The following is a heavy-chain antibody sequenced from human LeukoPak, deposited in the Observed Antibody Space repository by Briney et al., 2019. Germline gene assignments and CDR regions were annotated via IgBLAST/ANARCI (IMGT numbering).Heavy chain of an antibody. CDR1: GFAFSTYT. V-gene: IGHV3-21*01. CDR2: ISSSSDYI. Sequence: GGSLRLSCAASGFAFSTYTMNWVRQAPGKGLEWVSSISSSSDYIYYADSVKGRFTISRDNAKTSLYLQMNGLRAEDTAVYYCVREGSYGDYWGQGTLVTVSS. CDR3: VREGSYGDY. D-gene: IGHD5-18*01. J-gene: IGHJ4*02.